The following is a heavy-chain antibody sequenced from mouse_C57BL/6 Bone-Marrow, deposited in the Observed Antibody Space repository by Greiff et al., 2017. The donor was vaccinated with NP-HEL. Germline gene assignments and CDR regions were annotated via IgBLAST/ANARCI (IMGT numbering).Heavy chain of an antibody. J-gene: IGHJ3*01. CDR1: GYTFTSYW. CDR3: ARTFFAY. V-gene: IGHV1-50*01. CDR2: IDPSDSYT. Sequence: QVQLQQPGAELVKPGASVKLSCKASGYTFTSYWMQWVNQRPGQGLEWIGEIDPSDSYTNYNQKFKGKATLTVDTSSSTAYMQLSSLTSEASAVYYCARTFFAYWGQGTLVTVSA.